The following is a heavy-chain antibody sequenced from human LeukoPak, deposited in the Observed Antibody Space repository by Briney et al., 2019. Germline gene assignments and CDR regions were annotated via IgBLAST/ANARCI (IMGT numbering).Heavy chain of an antibody. CDR1: GGSISTSY. V-gene: IGHV4-59*08. Sequence: PSETLSLTCTVSGGSISTSYWSWIRQPPGKGLEWIGYIYYSGSTNCNPSLKSRVTISLDTSKNHFSLNQFSLRLTSVTAADTAVYYCARGGVNWFDPWGQGTLVTVSS. D-gene: IGHD2-8*01. CDR3: ARGGVNWFDP. CDR2: IYYSGST. J-gene: IGHJ5*02.